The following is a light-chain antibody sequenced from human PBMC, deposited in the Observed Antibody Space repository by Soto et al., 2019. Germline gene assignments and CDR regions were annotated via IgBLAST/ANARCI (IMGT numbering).Light chain of an antibody. CDR1: NSVGYN. CDR2: DDD. V-gene: IGLV3-21*02. CDR3: QIWDSVINHYV. Sequence: SYEVAQPPSVSVAPGRAARATRGGSNSVGYNDHRYQQKPGQAPLLVVYDDDVRPSGNPARFSGSNSANTATLTIHRVEAGDEADYYCQIWDSVINHYVFGSGTKVTVL. J-gene: IGLJ1*01.